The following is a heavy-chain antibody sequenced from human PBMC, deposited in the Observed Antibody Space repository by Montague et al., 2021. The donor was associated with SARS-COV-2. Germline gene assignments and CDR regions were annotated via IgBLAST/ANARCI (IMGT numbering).Heavy chain of an antibody. CDR3: AKVGYCSGGSCLWYFDY. CDR2: IYSENNYT. CDR1: GFSFNGCA. J-gene: IGHJ4*02. D-gene: IGHD2-15*01. V-gene: IGHV3-23*03. Sequence: SLRLPCAASGFSFNGCAMSWVRQAPGRGLDWVSVIYSENNYTYYRDSVKGRFTASRDDSRNTLYLQMSSLRAEDTAVYYCAKVGYCSGGSCLWYFDYWGQGTLVTVSS.